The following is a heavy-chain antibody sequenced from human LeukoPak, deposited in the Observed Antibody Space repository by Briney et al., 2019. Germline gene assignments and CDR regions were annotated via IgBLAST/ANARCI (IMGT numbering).Heavy chain of an antibody. CDR2: INPNSGGT. CDR3: ARAPRGDVVVPDASTFDP. D-gene: IGHD2-2*01. Sequence: ASVKVSCKASGYTFTGYYMHWVRQAPGQGLEWMGWINPNSGGTNYAQKVQGRVTMTTDTSTSTAYMELRSLTSDDTAVYYCARAPRGDVVVPDASTFDPWGQGTLVTVSS. V-gene: IGHV1-2*02. CDR1: GYTFTGYY. J-gene: IGHJ5*02.